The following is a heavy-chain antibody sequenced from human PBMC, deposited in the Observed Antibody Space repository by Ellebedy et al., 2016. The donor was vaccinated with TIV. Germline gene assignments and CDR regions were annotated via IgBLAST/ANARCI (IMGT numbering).Heavy chain of an antibody. Sequence: GESLKISXAASGFTFSSYAMHWVRQAPGKGLEWVAVISYDGSNKYYADSVKGRFTISRDNSKNTLYLQMNSLRAEDTAVYYCARDWGGSYLDYWGQGTLVTVSS. V-gene: IGHV3-30-3*01. D-gene: IGHD1-26*01. CDR1: GFTFSSYA. CDR2: ISYDGSNK. J-gene: IGHJ4*02. CDR3: ARDWGGSYLDY.